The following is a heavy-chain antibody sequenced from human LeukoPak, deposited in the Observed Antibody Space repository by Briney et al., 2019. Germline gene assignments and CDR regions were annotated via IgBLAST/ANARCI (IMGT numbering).Heavy chain of an antibody. CDR1: TYNFLYYY. CDR2: VDPQQGET. Sequence: GAAVTVSFTASTYNFLYYYMHWVKQAPGKGPEWMGRVDPQQGETIYADKFQGRVAIIADTSVDTAYMELSSLTSDDTAVYYCTTQFCSGGSCYQDAFHIWGQGTMVTVSS. D-gene: IGHD2-15*01. CDR3: TTQFCSGGSCYQDAFHI. J-gene: IGHJ3*02. V-gene: IGHV1-69-2*01.